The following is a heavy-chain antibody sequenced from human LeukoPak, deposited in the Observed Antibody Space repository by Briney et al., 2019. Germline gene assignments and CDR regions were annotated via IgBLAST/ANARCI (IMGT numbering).Heavy chain of an antibody. CDR2: IYHSGST. CDR1: GYSISSGYY. CDR3: ARDIAVPAASINWFDP. J-gene: IGHJ5*02. Sequence: SETLSLTCAVSGYSISSGYYWGWIRQPPGKGLEWIGSIYHSGSTYYNPSLKSRVTISVDTSKNQFSLKLSSVTAADTAAYYCARDIAVPAASINWFDPWGQGTLVTVSS. D-gene: IGHD2-2*01. V-gene: IGHV4-38-2*02.